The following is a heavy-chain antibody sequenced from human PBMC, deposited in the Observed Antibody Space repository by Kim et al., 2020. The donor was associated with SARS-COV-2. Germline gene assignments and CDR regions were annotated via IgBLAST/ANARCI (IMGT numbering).Heavy chain of an antibody. V-gene: IGHV3-21*02. J-gene: IGHJ3*01. CDR3: AREVQSSGRAGTFDV. D-gene: IGHD1-1*01. Sequence: DPEKGRFSISRDNPNNVMFLQLDSLRTEDTAVYYCAREVQSSGRAGTFDVWGQGTLVTVSS.